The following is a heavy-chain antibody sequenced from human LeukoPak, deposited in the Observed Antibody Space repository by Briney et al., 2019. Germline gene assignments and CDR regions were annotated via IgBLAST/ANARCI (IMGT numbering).Heavy chain of an antibody. CDR1: GGSISSSSYY. J-gene: IGHJ2*01. CDR2: IYYSGST. Sequence: SETLSLTCTVSGGSISSSSYYWGWIRQPPGKGLEWIGSIYYSGSTYYNPSLKSRVTISVDTSKNQFSLKLSSVTAADTAVYYCARQGQRPRYFDLWGRGTLVTVSS. V-gene: IGHV4-39*01. CDR3: ARQGQRPRYFDL.